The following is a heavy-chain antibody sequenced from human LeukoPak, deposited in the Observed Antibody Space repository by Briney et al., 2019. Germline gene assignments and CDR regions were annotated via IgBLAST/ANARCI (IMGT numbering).Heavy chain of an antibody. V-gene: IGHV3-53*01. Sequence: GGSLRLSCTASEFTFSTYSMNWVRQAPGKGLQWVSVIYSGGSTYYADSVKGRFTISRDNSKNTLYLQMNSLRAEDTAVYYCARQDRYRYYYDSSGHISHWGQGTLVTVSS. CDR3: ARQDRYRYYYDSSGHISH. J-gene: IGHJ1*01. D-gene: IGHD3-22*01. CDR1: EFTFSTYS. CDR2: IYSGGST.